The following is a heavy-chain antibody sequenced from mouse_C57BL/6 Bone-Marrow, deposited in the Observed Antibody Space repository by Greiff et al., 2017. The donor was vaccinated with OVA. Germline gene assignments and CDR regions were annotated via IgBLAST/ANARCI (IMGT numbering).Heavy chain of an antibody. CDR1: GYTFTDYY. D-gene: IGHD2-4*01. Sequence: EVQLQQSGPELVKPGASVKISCKASGYTFTDYYMNWVKQSHGKSLEWIGDINPNNGGTSYNQKFKGKATLTVDKSSSPAYMELRSLTSEDSAVYYCARREVYYDYDGYWGQGTTLTVSS. V-gene: IGHV1-26*01. J-gene: IGHJ2*01. CDR3: ARREVYYDYDGY. CDR2: INPNNGGT.